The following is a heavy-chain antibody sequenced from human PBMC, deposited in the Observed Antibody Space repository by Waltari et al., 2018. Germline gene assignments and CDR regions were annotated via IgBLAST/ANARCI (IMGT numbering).Heavy chain of an antibody. J-gene: IGHJ4*02. D-gene: IGHD1-26*01. CDR1: GGSISSGGYY. CDR3: ARLVWELQLGWAFDY. CDR2: IYYSGRT. V-gene: IGHV4-31*03. Sequence: QVQLQESGPGLVKPSQTLSLTCTVSGGSISSGGYYWSWICQHPGKGLEWIGYIYYSGRTYYNPSLKSRVTISVDTSKNQFSLKLSSVTAADTAVYYCARLVWELQLGWAFDYWGQGTLVTVSS.